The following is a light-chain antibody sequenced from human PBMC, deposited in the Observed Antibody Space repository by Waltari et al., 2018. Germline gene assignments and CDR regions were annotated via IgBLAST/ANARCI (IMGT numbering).Light chain of an antibody. CDR3: QQYGTSSYT. CDR1: QSVTSTY. J-gene: IGKJ2*01. Sequence: EIVLTQSPGTLSLSPGERATLSCRASQSVTSTYLGWYQQKPGQAPRLLIYGASSRAAGIPDRFSGSGSETDFTLTISRLEPDDSAVYYCQQYGTSSYTFCQGTKLEIK. V-gene: IGKV3-20*01. CDR2: GAS.